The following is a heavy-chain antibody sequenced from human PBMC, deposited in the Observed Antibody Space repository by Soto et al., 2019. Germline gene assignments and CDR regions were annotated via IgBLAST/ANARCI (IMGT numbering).Heavy chain of an antibody. Sequence: GGSLRLSCSASGFTFNTFAMHGVRQTPGKGLEVVSAISPNGGNTFYADSVKGRFAISRDNSKNTLYLRMYSLGPEDTALYFCVNEGYTRREWYGQFDWWGLGTLVTVSS. D-gene: IGHD3-10*01. CDR2: ISPNGGNT. CDR3: VNEGYTRREWYGQFDW. V-gene: IGHV3-64D*06. J-gene: IGHJ4*02. CDR1: GFTFNTFA.